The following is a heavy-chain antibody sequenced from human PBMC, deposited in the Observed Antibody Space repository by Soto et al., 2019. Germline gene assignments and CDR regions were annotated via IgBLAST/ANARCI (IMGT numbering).Heavy chain of an antibody. CDR1: GYIFVNYG. V-gene: IGHV1-18*01. Sequence: QVQLVQSGDEVKKPGASVKVSCKASGYIFVNYGIAWVRQAPRQGLERMGWISTYTGNTHSASKVQGRLTMTTDTSTRTAYMDLGSLTSDDTAVYYCGMVDNYVTPTPQDVWGQGTTVTVSS. CDR3: GMVDNYVTPTPQDV. D-gene: IGHD3-16*01. CDR2: ISTYTGNT. J-gene: IGHJ6*02.